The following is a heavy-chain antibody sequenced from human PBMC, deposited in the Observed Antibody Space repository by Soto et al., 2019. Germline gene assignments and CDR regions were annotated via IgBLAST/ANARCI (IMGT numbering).Heavy chain of an antibody. Sequence: PGGSLRLSCAASGFTFSSYAMSWVRQAPGKGLEWVSAISGSGGSTYYADSVKGRFTISRDNSKNTLYLQMNSLRAEDTAVYYCINVGDIVVVPAAPGHYWGQGTLVTV. J-gene: IGHJ4*02. CDR3: INVGDIVVVPAAPGHY. CDR2: ISGSGGST. D-gene: IGHD2-2*01. CDR1: GFTFSSYA. V-gene: IGHV3-23*01.